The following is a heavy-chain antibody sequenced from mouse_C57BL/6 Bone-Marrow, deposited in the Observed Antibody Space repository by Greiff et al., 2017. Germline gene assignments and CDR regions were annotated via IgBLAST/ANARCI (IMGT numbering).Heavy chain of an antibody. CDR3: AMGLLQTWFAY. CDR2: IHPNSGST. D-gene: IGHD1-1*01. J-gene: IGHJ3*01. Sequence: VQLQQSGAELVKPGASVKLSCKASGYTFTSYWMHWVKQRPGQGLEWIGMIHPNSGSTNYNEKFKSKATLTVDKSSSTAYMQLSSLTSEDSAVYYCAMGLLQTWFAYWGQGTLVTVSA. CDR1: GYTFTSYW. V-gene: IGHV1-64*01.